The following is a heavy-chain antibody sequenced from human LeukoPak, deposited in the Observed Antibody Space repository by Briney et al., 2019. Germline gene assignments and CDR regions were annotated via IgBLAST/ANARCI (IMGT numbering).Heavy chain of an antibody. J-gene: IGHJ6*04. CDR2: INHSGST. CDR3: ARRPRYGAPPRFDWLPPTL. Sequence: SETLSLTCAVYGGSFSGYYWSWIRQPPGKGLEWLGEINHSGSTNYNPSLKSRVTISVDTSKNQFSLKLSSVTAADTAVYYCARRPRYGAPPRFDWLPPTLWGKGTTVTVSS. CDR1: GGSFSGYY. V-gene: IGHV4-34*01. D-gene: IGHD3-9*01.